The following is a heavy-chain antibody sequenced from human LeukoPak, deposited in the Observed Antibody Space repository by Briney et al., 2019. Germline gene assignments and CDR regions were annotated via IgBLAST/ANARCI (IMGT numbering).Heavy chain of an antibody. CDR3: AKDDGTGYYYDSSGYYP. D-gene: IGHD3-22*01. Sequence: GGSLRLSCAASGFTFSSYAMSWVRQAPGKGLEWVSAISGSGGSTYYADSVKGRFTISRDNSKNTLYLQMNSLRAEDTAVYYCAKDDGTGYYYDSSGYYPWGQGTLVTVSS. J-gene: IGHJ5*02. CDR1: GFTFSSYA. CDR2: ISGSGGST. V-gene: IGHV3-23*01.